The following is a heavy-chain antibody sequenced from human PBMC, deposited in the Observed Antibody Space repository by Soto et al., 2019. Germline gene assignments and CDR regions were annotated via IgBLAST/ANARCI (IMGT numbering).Heavy chain of an antibody. V-gene: IGHV3-7*03. D-gene: IGHD6-19*01. J-gene: IGHJ4*02. CDR2: IKKDGSVK. Sequence: EVQLVESGGGLVQPGGFLRLSCEASGFSFSSYWMNWVRQAPGKGLEWVAIIKKDGSVKYYVDSVKGRFTISRDNAKNSLYLQMNGPRAEDTAVYYCAGGSGWLIDYWGRGTLVTVSS. CDR3: AGGSGWLIDY. CDR1: GFSFSSYW.